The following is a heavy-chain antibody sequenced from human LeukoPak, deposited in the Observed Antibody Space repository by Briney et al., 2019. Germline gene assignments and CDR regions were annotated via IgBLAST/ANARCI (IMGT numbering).Heavy chain of an antibody. V-gene: IGHV1-46*01. CDR1: GYTFTSYY. CDR2: INPSGGNT. D-gene: IGHD3-10*01. J-gene: IGHJ4*02. Sequence: ASVKVSCKASGYTFTSYYMHWVRRAPGQGLEWMGIINPSGGNTSYAQKFQGRVTMTRDTSTSTVYTELSSLRSEDTAVYYCARDHYYYGSGSYYNPLGYWGQGTLVTVSS. CDR3: ARDHYYYGSGSYYNPLGY.